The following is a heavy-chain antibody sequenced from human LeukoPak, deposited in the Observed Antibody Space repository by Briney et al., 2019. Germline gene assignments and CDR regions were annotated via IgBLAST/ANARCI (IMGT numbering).Heavy chain of an antibody. CDR1: RYTFTSYV. CDR2: INAGNGNT. V-gene: IGHV1-3*01. D-gene: IGHD4-17*01. Sequence: ASVKVSCKASRYTFTSYVMHWVRQAPGQRLEWMGWINAGNGNTKYSQKFQGRVTMTRDTSISKAYMELSRLRSDDAAVYYCARGFDYGVYYYYYMDVWGKGNTVTVSS. CDR3: ARGFDYGVYYYYYMDV. J-gene: IGHJ6*03.